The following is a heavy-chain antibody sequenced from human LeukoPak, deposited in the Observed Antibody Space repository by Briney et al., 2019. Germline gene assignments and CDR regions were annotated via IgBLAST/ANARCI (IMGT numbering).Heavy chain of an antibody. CDR2: ISSSGSTI. CDR1: GFTFSDYY. D-gene: IGHD2-15*01. CDR3: ARAYCSGGSCRAPFGY. V-gene: IGHV3-11*04. Sequence: GGSLRLSCAASGFTFSDYYMSWIRQAPGKGLEWVSYISSSGSTIYYADSVKGRFTISRDNAKNSLYLQMNSLRAEDTAVYYCARAYCSGGSCRAPFGYWGQGTLVTVSS. J-gene: IGHJ4*02.